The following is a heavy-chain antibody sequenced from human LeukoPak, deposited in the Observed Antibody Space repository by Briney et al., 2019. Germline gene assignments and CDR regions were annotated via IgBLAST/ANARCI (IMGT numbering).Heavy chain of an antibody. V-gene: IGHV4-31*03. D-gene: IGHD4-11*01. Sequence: SETLSLTCTVSGGSISSGGYYWSWIRQHPGTGLEWIGYIYYSGSTYYNPSLKSRVTISVDTSKNQFSLKLSSVTAADTAVYYCARDDYSNYRGYGMDVWGQGTTVTVSS. J-gene: IGHJ6*02. CDR1: GGSISSGGYY. CDR2: IYYSGST. CDR3: ARDDYSNYRGYGMDV.